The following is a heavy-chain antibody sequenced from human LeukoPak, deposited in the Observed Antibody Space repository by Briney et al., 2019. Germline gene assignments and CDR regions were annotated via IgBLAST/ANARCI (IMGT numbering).Heavy chain of an antibody. Sequence: PSETLSLTCTVSGGSISSSRYSWGWIRQPPGKGLEWIGSIYYSGSTYYNPSLKSRVTISVDTSKYQFSLKLSSVTAADTAVYYCASRPPYDSSGYYFPSAFDIWGQGTMVTVSS. CDR1: GGSISSSRYS. V-gene: IGHV4-39*01. CDR2: IYYSGST. D-gene: IGHD3-22*01. J-gene: IGHJ3*02. CDR3: ASRPPYDSSGYYFPSAFDI.